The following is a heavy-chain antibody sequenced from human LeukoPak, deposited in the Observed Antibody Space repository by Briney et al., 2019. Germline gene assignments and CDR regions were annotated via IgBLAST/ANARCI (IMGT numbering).Heavy chain of an antibody. J-gene: IGHJ5*02. V-gene: IGHV1-2*06. D-gene: IGHD4-17*01. CDR3: ARDGGDYILFDP. CDR1: GYTFTGYY. CDR2: INPNSGGT. Sequence: GASVKVSCKASGYTFTGYYMHWVRQAPGQGLEWMGRINPNSGGTNYAQKFQGRVTMTRDTSISTAYMELSRLRSDHTAVYYCARDGGDYILFDPWGQGTLVTVCS.